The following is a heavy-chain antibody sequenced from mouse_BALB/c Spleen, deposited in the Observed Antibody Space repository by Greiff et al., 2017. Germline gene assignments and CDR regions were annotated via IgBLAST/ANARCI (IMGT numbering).Heavy chain of an antibody. V-gene: IGHV5-6-5*01. J-gene: IGHJ1*01. CDR3: ARVYDGDGYWYFDV. CDR2: ISSGGST. Sequence: EVMLVESGGGLVKPGGSLKLSCAASGFTFSSYAMSWVRQTPEKRLEWVASISSGGSTYYPDSVKGRFTISRDNARNILYLQMSSLRSEDTAMYYCARVYDGDGYWYFDVWGAGTTVTVSS. D-gene: IGHD1-2*01. CDR1: GFTFSSYA.